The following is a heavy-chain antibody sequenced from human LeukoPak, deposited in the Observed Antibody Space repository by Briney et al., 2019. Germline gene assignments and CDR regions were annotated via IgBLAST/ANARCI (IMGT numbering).Heavy chain of an antibody. CDR3: AREYSGYDGTQFDY. CDR2: INHSGST. CDR1: GGSFSGYY. Sequence: PSETLSLTCAVYGGSFSGYYWSWIRQPPGKGLEWIGEINHSGSTNYNPSLKSRVTISVDTSKNQFSLKLRSVTAADTAVYYCAREYSGYDGTQFDYWGQGTLVTVSS. D-gene: IGHD5-12*01. J-gene: IGHJ4*02. V-gene: IGHV4-34*01.